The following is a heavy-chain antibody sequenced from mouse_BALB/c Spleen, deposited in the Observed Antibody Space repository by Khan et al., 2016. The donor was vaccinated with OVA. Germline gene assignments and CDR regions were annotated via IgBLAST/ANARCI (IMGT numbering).Heavy chain of an antibody. CDR1: GFTLSTYG. CDR3: ARLSYYYNSEGFAY. Sequence: EVELVESGGDLVKTGGSLKLSCAASGFTLSTYGMSWVRQTPDKRLEWVATINSGGHYTYYIDSVKGRFTISRDNAKKILYLKMTSLRSEDTAMYYCARLSYYYNSEGFAYWGQGTLVTVSA. J-gene: IGHJ3*01. V-gene: IGHV5-6*01. CDR2: INSGGHYT. D-gene: IGHD1-1*02.